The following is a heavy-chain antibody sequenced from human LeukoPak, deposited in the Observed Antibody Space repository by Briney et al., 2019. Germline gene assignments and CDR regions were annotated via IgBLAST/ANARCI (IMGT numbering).Heavy chain of an antibody. Sequence: GGSLRLSCAASGFTFSNYGMHWVRQAPGKGLEWVSAISGSGGSTYYADSVKGRFTISRDNSKNTLYLQMNSLRAEDTAVYYCAKAGDDSSGYYYGDYWGQGTLVTVSS. CDR2: ISGSGGST. J-gene: IGHJ4*02. D-gene: IGHD3-22*01. CDR3: AKAGDDSSGYYYGDY. V-gene: IGHV3-23*01. CDR1: GFTFSNYG.